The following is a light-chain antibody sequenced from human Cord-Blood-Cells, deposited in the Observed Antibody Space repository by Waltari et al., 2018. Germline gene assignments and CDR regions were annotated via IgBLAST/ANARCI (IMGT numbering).Light chain of an antibody. CDR1: SLRSYY. CDR3: NTRDSSGNHLV. V-gene: IGLV3-19*01. CDR2: GKN. J-gene: IGLJ3*02. Sequence: SSELTQDPAVSVALGQTVRITCQGDSLRSYYASWYQQKPGQAPVLVIYGKNNRPSGITDRFSGSSSGNTASLTITGAQAEEEAYYYCNTRDSSGNHLVFGGGTKLTVL.